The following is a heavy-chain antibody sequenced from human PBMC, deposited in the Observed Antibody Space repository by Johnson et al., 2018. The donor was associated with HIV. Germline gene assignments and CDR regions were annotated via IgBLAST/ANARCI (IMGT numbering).Heavy chain of an antibody. CDR2: ISYDGNNK. V-gene: IGHV3-30-3*01. J-gene: IGHJ3*02. D-gene: IGHD4-23*01. Sequence: QLVESGGGVVQPGRSLRLSCAASGFTFSSYAMNWVRQAPGKGLEWVAVISYDGNNKYSADSVKGRFTISRYNSKNTLYLQMNSLRAEDTAVYYCARIVRMTTVVIGDAFDIWGQGTKVTVSS. CDR1: GFTFSSYA. CDR3: ARIVRMTTVVIGDAFDI.